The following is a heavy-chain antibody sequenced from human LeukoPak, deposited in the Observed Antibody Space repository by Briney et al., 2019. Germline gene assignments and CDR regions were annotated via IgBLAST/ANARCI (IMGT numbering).Heavy chain of an antibody. Sequence: PSETLSLTCTVSGGSISSYYWSWIRQPPGKGLEWIGYIYYSGSTNYNPSLKSRVTISVDTSKNQFSLKLSSVTAADTAVYYCARAVDIVVVPAANFDYWGQGTLVTVSS. CDR2: IYYSGST. CDR3: ARAVDIVVVPAANFDY. D-gene: IGHD2-2*03. V-gene: IGHV4-59*12. CDR1: GGSISSYY. J-gene: IGHJ4*02.